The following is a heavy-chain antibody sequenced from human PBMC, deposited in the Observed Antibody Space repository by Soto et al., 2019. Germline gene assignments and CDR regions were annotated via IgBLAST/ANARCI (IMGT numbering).Heavy chain of an antibody. CDR1: GGSISGYY. J-gene: IGHJ5*02. CDR3: ARILEWTNWFDP. V-gene: IGHV4-59*01. CDR2: IYYSGST. Sequence: SETLSLTCTVSGGSISGYYWSWIRQPPGKGLEWIGYIYYSGSTNYNPSLKSRVTISVDTSKNQFSLKLSSVTAADTAVYYCARILEWTNWFDPWGQGTLVTVSS. D-gene: IGHD3-3*01.